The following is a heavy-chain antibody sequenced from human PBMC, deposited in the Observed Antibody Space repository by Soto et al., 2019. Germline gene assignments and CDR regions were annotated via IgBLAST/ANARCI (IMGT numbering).Heavy chain of an antibody. J-gene: IGHJ4*02. Sequence: PGGSLRLSCAASGFTFSSYAMNWVRQAPGQGLEWVSFISGTSGTTYYADTVKGRFTVSRDNSKNTLYLQVKSLRAEDTALYYCAKGRYDTSGYYSAYWGQGT. D-gene: IGHD3-22*01. V-gene: IGHV3-23*01. CDR3: AKGRYDTSGYYSAY. CDR1: GFTFSSYA. CDR2: ISGTSGTT.